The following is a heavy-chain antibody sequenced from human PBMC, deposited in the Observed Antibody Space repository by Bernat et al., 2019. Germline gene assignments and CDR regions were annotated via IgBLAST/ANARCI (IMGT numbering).Heavy chain of an antibody. Sequence: VQLVESGGDLVQPGGSLRLSCSASGFTFSSFPMHWVRQAPGEGLQYVSALLGDGSHPQYTNSGKGRFTISRDNSKNTLYLQMNGLRAEDTAVYYCARDSCTTTSCYGDWGQGTQVTVSS. D-gene: IGHD2-2*01. CDR1: GFTFSSFP. CDR2: LLGDGSHP. V-gene: IGHV3-64*04. J-gene: IGHJ4*02. CDR3: ARDSCTTTSCYGD.